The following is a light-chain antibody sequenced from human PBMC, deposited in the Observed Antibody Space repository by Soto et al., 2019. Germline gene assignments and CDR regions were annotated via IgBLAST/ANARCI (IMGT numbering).Light chain of an antibody. CDR1: ISDLGTYNY. CDR3: SSYTSSTAYV. Sequence: QSVLTQPASVSGSPGQSITISCTGTISDLGTYNYVSWYQQHPGKAPKLIIYEVSNRPSGVSNRFSGSKSGNTASLTISGLQAEDEADYYCSSYTSSTAYVFGTGTKVTV. CDR2: EVS. J-gene: IGLJ1*01. V-gene: IGLV2-14*01.